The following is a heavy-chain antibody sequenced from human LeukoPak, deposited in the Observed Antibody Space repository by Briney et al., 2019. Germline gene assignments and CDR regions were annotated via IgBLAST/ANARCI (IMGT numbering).Heavy chain of an antibody. V-gene: IGHV4-59*01. CDR3: AREAHGGVWFDP. Sequence: SETLSLTCTVSGGSISSYYWSWIRQPPGKGLEWIGYIYYSGGTNYNPSLKSRVTISVDTSKNQFSLKLSSVTAADTAVYYCAREAHGGVWFDPWGQGTLVTVSS. CDR2: IYYSGGT. J-gene: IGHJ5*02. CDR1: GGSISSYY. D-gene: IGHD3-16*01.